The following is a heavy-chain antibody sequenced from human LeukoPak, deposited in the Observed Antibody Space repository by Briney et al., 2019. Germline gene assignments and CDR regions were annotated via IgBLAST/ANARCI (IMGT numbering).Heavy chain of an antibody. CDR2: ISSSGSTI. J-gene: IGHJ4*02. V-gene: IGHV3-11*01. CDR3: ARTSSPYYDFWSGYLDLDY. CDR1: GFTFSDYY. Sequence: TGGSLRLSCAASGFTFSDYYMSWIRQAPGKGLEWVSYISSSGSTIYYADSVKGRFTISRDNAKNSLYLQMNSLRAEDTAVYYCARTSSPYYDFWSGYLDLDYWGQGTLVTVSS. D-gene: IGHD3-3*01.